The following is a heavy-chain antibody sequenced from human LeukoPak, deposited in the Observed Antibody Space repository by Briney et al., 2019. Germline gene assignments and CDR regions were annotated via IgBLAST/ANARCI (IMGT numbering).Heavy chain of an antibody. D-gene: IGHD3-22*01. V-gene: IGHV4-59*08. J-gene: IGHJ1*01. CDR1: GGSISSYY. CDR3: ARHSKYYYDSSGSYVGYFQH. CDR2: IYYSGST. Sequence: SETLSLTCTVSGGSISSYYWSWIRQPPGNGLEWIGYIYYSGSTNYNPSLKSRVTISVDTSKNQFSVKLSSVTAADTAVYYCARHSKYYYDSSGSYVGYFQHWGQGTLVTVSS.